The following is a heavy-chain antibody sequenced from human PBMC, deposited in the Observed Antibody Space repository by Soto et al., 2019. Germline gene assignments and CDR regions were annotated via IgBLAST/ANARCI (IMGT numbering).Heavy chain of an antibody. J-gene: IGHJ3*01. CDR1: GFTFSSYS. CDR2: ISGGSSTI. CDR3: ARDMGHIVVVSARFDVIDL. D-gene: IGHD2-21*02. Sequence: VGSLRGSCAASGFTFSSYSMNWVRQAPGKGLEWISYISGGSSTIYYADSVKGRFTISRDNAKHSLYLQMKSLRDEDTAVYYCARDMGHIVVVSARFDVIDLWGQGTMVTVSS. V-gene: IGHV3-48*02.